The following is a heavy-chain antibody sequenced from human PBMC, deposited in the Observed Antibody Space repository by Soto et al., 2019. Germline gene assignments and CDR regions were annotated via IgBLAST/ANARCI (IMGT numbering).Heavy chain of an antibody. D-gene: IGHD2-8*02. CDR1: GYSFTSYW. CDR3: ARLGDIVLTVPWFDP. V-gene: IGHV5-51*01. J-gene: IGHJ5*02. Sequence: GESLKISCKGSGYSFTSYWIGWVRQMPGKGLEWMGIIYPGDSDTRYSPSFQGQVTISADKSISTAYLQWSSLKASDTAMYYCARLGDIVLTVPWFDPWGQGTLVTVSS. CDR2: IYPGDSDT.